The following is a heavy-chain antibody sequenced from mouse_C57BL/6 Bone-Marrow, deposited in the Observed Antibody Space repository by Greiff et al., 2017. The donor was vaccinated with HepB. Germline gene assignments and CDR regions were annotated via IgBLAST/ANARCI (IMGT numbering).Heavy chain of an antibody. CDR2: ILPGSGST. D-gene: IGHD1-1*01. J-gene: IGHJ1*03. V-gene: IGHV1-9*01. CDR3: ARDITTVVAPPYWYFDV. Sequence: VKLVESGAELMKPGASVKLSCKATGYTFTGYWIEWVKQRPGHGLEWIGEILPGSGSTNYNEKFKGKATFTADTSSNTAYMQLSSLTTEDSAIYYCARDITTVVAPPYWYFDVWGTGTTVTVSS. CDR1: GYTFTGYW.